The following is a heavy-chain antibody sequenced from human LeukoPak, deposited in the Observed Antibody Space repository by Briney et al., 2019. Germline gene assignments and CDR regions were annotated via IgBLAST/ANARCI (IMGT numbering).Heavy chain of an antibody. D-gene: IGHD3-3*01. V-gene: IGHV1-69*04. CDR1: GGTFSSYA. J-gene: IGHJ4*02. Sequence: SVKVSCKASGGTFSSYAISWVRQAPGQGLEWMGRIIPILGIANYAQKFQGRVTITADKSTSTAYMELSRLRSDDTAVYYCARVYDDFWSGYPYFDYWGQGTLVTVSS. CDR2: IIPILGIA. CDR3: ARVYDDFWSGYPYFDY.